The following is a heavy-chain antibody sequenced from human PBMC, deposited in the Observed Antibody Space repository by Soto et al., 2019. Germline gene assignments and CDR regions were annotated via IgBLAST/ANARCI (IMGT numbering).Heavy chain of an antibody. J-gene: IGHJ3*01. V-gene: IGHV1-18*04. CDR1: DYTFTDYA. CDR3: AVAGSGNFDL. Sequence: GASVKVSCKASDYTFTDYAMSWVRQAPGHGLEWMGWVSIHSGNTKFAQKLQDRVTLTTDTSTTTAYMELTGLRSDDTAVYYCAVAGSGNFDLWGQGTMVTVSS. D-gene: IGHD2-15*01. CDR2: VSIHSGNT.